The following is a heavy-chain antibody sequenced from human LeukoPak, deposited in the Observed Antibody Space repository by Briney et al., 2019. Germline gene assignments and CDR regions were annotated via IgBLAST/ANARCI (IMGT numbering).Heavy chain of an antibody. J-gene: IGHJ4*02. CDR3: ARDPILGAGY. CDR2: INPNSGGT. D-gene: IGHD1-26*01. V-gene: IGHV1-2*02. Sequence: ASVKVSCKASGYTFTGYYLHWVRQAPGQGLEWMGWINPNSGGTDYAQKFRGRVTMTRDTSISTAFMELSRLASDDTAVYYCARDPILGAGYWGQGTLVTVSS. CDR1: GYTFTGYY.